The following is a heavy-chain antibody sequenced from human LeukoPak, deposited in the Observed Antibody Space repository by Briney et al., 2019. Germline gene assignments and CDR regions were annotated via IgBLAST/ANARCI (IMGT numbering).Heavy chain of an antibody. V-gene: IGHV3-66*01. CDR2: IYSGGST. D-gene: IGHD2-15*01. Sequence: GGSLRLSCAASGFTVSSNYMSWVRQAPGKGLEWVSVIYSGGSTYYADSVKGRFTISRDNSKNTLYLQMNSLRAEDTAVYYCAREVVVVAATHFDYWGQGTLVTVSS. CDR3: AREVVVVAATHFDY. CDR1: GFTVSSNY. J-gene: IGHJ4*02.